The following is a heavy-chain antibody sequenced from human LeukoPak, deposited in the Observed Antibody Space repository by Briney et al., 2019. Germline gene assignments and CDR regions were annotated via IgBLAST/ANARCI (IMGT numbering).Heavy chain of an antibody. CDR3: ARGFLGDYFGSGSYYVFDY. Sequence: RPSETLSLTCTVSGGSMSSSSYYWGWIRQPPGKGLEWIGSIYYSESTYQNPSLKSRVTISVDTSKNQFSLKLSSVTAADTAVYYCARGFLGDYFGSGSYYVFDYWGQGTLVTVSS. D-gene: IGHD3-10*01. V-gene: IGHV4-39*07. J-gene: IGHJ4*02. CDR1: GGSMSSSSYY. CDR2: IYYSEST.